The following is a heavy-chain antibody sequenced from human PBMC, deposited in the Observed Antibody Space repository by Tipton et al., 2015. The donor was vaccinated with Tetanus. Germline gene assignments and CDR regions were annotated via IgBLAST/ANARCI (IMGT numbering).Heavy chain of an antibody. D-gene: IGHD6-6*01. CDR2: IRNRGDAT. CDR1: GFTLGNYA. CDR3: AKDYSSSSWTWSRRYFDL. J-gene: IGHJ2*01. Sequence: SLRLSCAASGFTLGNYAMSWVRQAPGKGLEWVSSIRNRGDATYYADSVKGRLTISRDSSESTLYLQMNSLRPEDTAVYFYAKDYSSSSWTWSRRYFDLWGRGTLVAVSS. V-gene: IGHV3-23*01.